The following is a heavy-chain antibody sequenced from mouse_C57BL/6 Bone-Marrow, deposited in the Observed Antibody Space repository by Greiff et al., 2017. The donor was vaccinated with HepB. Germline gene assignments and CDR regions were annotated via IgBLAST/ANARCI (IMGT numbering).Heavy chain of an antibody. V-gene: IGHV3-6*01. J-gene: IGHJ1*03. CDR3: ARGGWLLRYFDV. D-gene: IGHD2-3*01. Sequence: DVKLQESGPGLVKPSQSLSLTCSVTGYSITSGYYWNWIRQFPGNKLEWMGYISYDGSNNYNPSLKNRISITRDTSKNQFFLKLNSVTTEDTATYYCARGGWLLRYFDVWGTGTTVTVSS. CDR2: ISYDGSN. CDR1: GYSITSGYY.